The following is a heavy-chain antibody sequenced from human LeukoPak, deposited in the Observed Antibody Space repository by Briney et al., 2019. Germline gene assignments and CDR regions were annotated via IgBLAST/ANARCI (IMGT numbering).Heavy chain of an antibody. CDR1: GFTFSSYA. J-gene: IGHJ4*02. V-gene: IGHV3-23*01. CDR3: AREGDIVVVPAASGPLDY. Sequence: GGSLRLSCAASGFTFSSYAMSWVRQAPGKGLEWVSAISGSGGSTYYADSVKGRFTISRDNSKNTLYLQMNSLRAEDTAVYYCAREGDIVVVPAASGPLDYWGQGTLVTVSS. D-gene: IGHD2-2*01. CDR2: ISGSGGST.